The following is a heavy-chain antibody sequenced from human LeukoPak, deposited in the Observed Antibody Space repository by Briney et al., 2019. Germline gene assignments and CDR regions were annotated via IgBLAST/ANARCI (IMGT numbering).Heavy chain of an antibody. CDR1: GGTFSSYA. CDR3: ASTVATTTDYYGMDV. D-gene: IGHD5-12*01. V-gene: IGHV1-69*04. J-gene: IGHJ6*02. Sequence: SVKVSCKASGGTFSSYAISWVRQAPGQGLEWMGRIIPILGTANYAQKFQGRVTITADKSTSTAYMELSSLRSEDTAVYYCASTVATTTDYYGMDVWGQGTTVTVSS. CDR2: IIPILGTA.